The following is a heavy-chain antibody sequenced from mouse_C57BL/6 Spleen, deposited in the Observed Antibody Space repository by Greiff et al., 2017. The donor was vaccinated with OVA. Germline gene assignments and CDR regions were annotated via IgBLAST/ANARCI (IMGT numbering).Heavy chain of an antibody. Sequence: QVQLQQPGAELVMPGASVKLSCKASGYTFTSYWMHWVKQRPGQGLEWIGEIDPSDSYTNYTQKFKGKSTLTVDKSSSTAYMQHSSLTSEDSAVYYCARSVYYYGSSPFDYWGQGTTLTVSS. D-gene: IGHD1-1*01. CDR2: IDPSDSYT. CDR1: GYTFTSYW. CDR3: ARSVYYYGSSPFDY. V-gene: IGHV1-69*01. J-gene: IGHJ2*01.